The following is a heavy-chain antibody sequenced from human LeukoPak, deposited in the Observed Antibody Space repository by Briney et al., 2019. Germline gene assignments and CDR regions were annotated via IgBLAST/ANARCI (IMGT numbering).Heavy chain of an antibody. CDR3: TGQLFIEAGGTGYYYFSMDV. J-gene: IGHJ6*03. CDR2: FDSEDGAA. CDR1: GYSLTDLS. Sequence: ASVKVSCKVSGYSLTDLSIHWVRQAPVKGLEWMGAFDSEDGAATYAQSLQGGVTMSEDTSADTAYMELTRLRSEDTALYYCTGQLFIEAGGTGYYYFSMDVWGKGTTVTVSS. V-gene: IGHV1-24*01. D-gene: IGHD6-13*01.